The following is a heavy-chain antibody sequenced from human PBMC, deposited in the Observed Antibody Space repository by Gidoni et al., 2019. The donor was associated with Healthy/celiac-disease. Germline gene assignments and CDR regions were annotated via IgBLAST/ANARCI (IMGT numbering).Heavy chain of an antibody. J-gene: IGHJ5*02. Sequence: QVQLQESGPGLVKPSQTLSLTCTVAGGSISSGRYYWSWIRQPDGKGLEWIGRIYTSGSTTYNPSLKSRVTIAVDTSKNQFSLKLSSVTAADTAVYYCARAGYYYDSSGYYAALRFDPWGQGTLVTVSS. D-gene: IGHD3-22*01. CDR2: IYTSGST. V-gene: IGHV4-61*02. CDR3: ARAGYYYDSSGYYAALRFDP. CDR1: GGSISSGRYY.